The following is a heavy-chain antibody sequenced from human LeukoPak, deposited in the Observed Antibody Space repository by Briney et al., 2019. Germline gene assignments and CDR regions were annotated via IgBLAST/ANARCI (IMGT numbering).Heavy chain of an antibody. D-gene: IGHD2-15*01. J-gene: IGHJ4*02. CDR3: ARDISCSGGSCPVGY. CDR1: GFTFSSYE. Sequence: GGSLRLSCAASGFTFSSYEMNWVRQAPGKGLEWVSYISSSGSTIYYADSVKGRFTISRDNAKNSLYLQMNSLRAEDTAVYYCARDISCSGGSCPVGYWGQGTLVTVSS. CDR2: ISSSGSTI. V-gene: IGHV3-48*03.